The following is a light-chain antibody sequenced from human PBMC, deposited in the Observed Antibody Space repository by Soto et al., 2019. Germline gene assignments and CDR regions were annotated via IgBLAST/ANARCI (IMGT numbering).Light chain of an antibody. J-gene: IGKJ2*01. Sequence: AIQLTQSPSSLSASVGDRVTITCRASQGISSALAWYQQKPGKAPKLLIYDASILENGVPSRFSGSRSGTDFTLTISTLQPEDFATYYCQQFNSYPHTCGQGTKLEIK. CDR3: QQFNSYPHT. CDR2: DAS. CDR1: QGISSA. V-gene: IGKV1-13*02.